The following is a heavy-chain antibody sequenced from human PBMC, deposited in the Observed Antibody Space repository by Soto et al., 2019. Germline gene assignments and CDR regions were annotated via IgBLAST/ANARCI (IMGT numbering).Heavy chain of an antibody. CDR3: ARNCGGDCYTNVDY. CDR1: GFTFSSYA. V-gene: IGHV3-23*01. D-gene: IGHD2-21*02. J-gene: IGHJ4*02. CDR2: ISGSGGTT. Sequence: EVQLLESGGGLVQPGGSLRLSCAASGFTFSSYAMSWVRQAPGRGLGWVSAISGSGGTTYYGDSVRGRFTVSRDNSRDTLYLQMNSLRADDTALYYCARNCGGDCYTNVDYWGQGTLVTVSS.